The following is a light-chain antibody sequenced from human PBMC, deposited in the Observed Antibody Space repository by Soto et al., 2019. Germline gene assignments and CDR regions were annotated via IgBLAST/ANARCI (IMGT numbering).Light chain of an antibody. V-gene: IGKV3-20*01. CDR3: QQYWISPFT. CDR2: GAS. CDR1: QSVSNNY. J-gene: IGKJ4*01. Sequence: EIVLTQSPGTLSLSPGERATLSCRASQSVSNNYLAWYQQKPGQAPRLLIYGASNRATGIPDRFSGGGSETDFTLTISRLEWEYSAVYYCQQYWISPFTVGGGTKVDTK.